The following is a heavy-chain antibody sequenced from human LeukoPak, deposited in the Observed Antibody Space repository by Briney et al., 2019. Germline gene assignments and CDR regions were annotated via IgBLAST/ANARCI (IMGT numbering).Heavy chain of an antibody. CDR1: GGSISSGGYY. Sequence: PSETLSLTCTVSGGSISSGGYYWSWIRQHPGKGMEWLGYIYYSGSTYYNPSLKSRVTISVDTSKNQFSLKLSSVTAADTAVYYCARDRVVVTATSSYWYFDLWGRGTLVTVSS. CDR2: IYYSGST. D-gene: IGHD2-21*02. J-gene: IGHJ2*01. CDR3: ARDRVVVTATSSYWYFDL. V-gene: IGHV4-31*03.